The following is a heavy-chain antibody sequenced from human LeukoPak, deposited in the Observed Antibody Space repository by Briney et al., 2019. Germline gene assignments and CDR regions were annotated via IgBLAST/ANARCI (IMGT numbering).Heavy chain of an antibody. V-gene: IGHV4-39*07. CDR1: GGSISSSSYY. CDR3: ARTLAAGHFDY. J-gene: IGHJ4*02. Sequence: SETLSLTCTVSGGSISSSSYYWGWIRQPPGKGLEWIGSIYYSGSTNYNPSLKSRVTISVDTSKNQFSLKLSSVTAADTAIYYCARTLAAGHFDYWGQGTLVTVSS. CDR2: IYYSGST. D-gene: IGHD6-13*01.